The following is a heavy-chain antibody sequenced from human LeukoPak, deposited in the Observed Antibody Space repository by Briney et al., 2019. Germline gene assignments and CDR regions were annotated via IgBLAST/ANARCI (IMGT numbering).Heavy chain of an antibody. J-gene: IGHJ4*02. D-gene: IGHD2-15*01. CDR1: GYSFTSNW. CDR2: IYPGDSDT. V-gene: IGHV5-51*01. Sequence: GESLKISCKGSGYSFTSNWIGWVRQLPGKGLEGMGIIYPGDSDTRYSPSFQSQVTISADKSISTAHLQWSSLKASDTAMYYCARTSRAGYCSGGSCYAGVGYIDYWGQGTLVTVSS. CDR3: ARTSRAGYCSGGSCYAGVGYIDY.